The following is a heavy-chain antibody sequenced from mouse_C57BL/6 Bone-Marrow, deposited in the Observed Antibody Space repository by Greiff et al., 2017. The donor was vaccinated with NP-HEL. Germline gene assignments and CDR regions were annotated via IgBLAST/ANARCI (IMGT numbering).Heavy chain of an antibody. CDR3: ARGKIYYYGSSYPRFLDY. V-gene: IGHV1-19*01. Sequence: SGPVLVKPGASVKMSCKASGYTFTDYYMNWVKQSHGKSLEWIGVINPYNGGTSYNQKFKGKATLTVDKSSSTAYLELNSLTSEDSAVYYCARGKIYYYGSSYPRFLDYWGQGTTLTVSS. CDR2: INPYNGGT. CDR1: GYTFTDYY. D-gene: IGHD1-1*01. J-gene: IGHJ2*01.